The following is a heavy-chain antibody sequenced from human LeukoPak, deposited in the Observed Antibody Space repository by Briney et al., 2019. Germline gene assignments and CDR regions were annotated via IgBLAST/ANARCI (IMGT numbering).Heavy chain of an antibody. V-gene: IGHV4-59*01. D-gene: IGHD1-26*01. CDR1: GGSISSYY. Sequence: SETLSLACTVSGGSISSYYWSWIRQPPGKGLEWIGYIYYSGSTNYNPSLKSRVTISVDTSKNQFSLKLSSVTAADTAVYYCARGSGSYYYYYYMDVWGKGTTVTISS. CDR3: ARGSGSYYYYYYMDV. CDR2: IYYSGST. J-gene: IGHJ6*03.